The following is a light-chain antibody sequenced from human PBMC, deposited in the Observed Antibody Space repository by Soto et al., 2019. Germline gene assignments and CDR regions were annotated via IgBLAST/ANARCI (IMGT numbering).Light chain of an antibody. J-gene: IGLJ1*01. CDR1: SSDIGAYNY. Sequence: VLTQPASGSGSPGQSITISCIGTSSDIGAYNYVSWYQQHPGKVPKLMIYEVTNRPSGLSNRFSGSKSGNTASLTISGLQAEDEADYYCSAYTVSRTYVFGTGTKVTVL. CDR2: EVT. CDR3: SAYTVSRTYV. V-gene: IGLV2-14*01.